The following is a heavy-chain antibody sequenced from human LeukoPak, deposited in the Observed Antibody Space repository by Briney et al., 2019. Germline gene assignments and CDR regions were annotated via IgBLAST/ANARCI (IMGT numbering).Heavy chain of an antibody. CDR2: ISSSSSCI. D-gene: IGHD3-3*01. J-gene: IGHJ4*02. V-gene: IGHV3-21*06. CDR1: GFTFSSYN. Sequence: GGSLRLSCAASGFTFSSYNMNWVRQSPGRGLVWVSSISSSSSCIYYADSVKGRFTIPRDNAKSSLSVQLMSLSGDDTAGYYCARTAVFGVVTGFDYWGQGNLVTVSS. CDR3: ARTAVFGVVTGFDY.